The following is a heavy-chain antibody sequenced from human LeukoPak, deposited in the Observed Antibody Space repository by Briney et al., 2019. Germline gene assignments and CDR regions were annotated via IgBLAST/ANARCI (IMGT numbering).Heavy chain of an antibody. J-gene: IGHJ5*02. CDR3: AKDRHYYYDSSGYRNWFVP. V-gene: IGHV3-30*18. D-gene: IGHD3-22*01. Sequence: PGRSLRLSCAASGFTFSSYGMHWVRQAPGKGLEWVAVISYDGSNKYYADSVKGRFTTSRDNSKNTLYLQMNSLRAEDTAVYYCAKDRHYYYDSSGYRNWFVPWGQGTMVTVSS. CDR1: GFTFSSYG. CDR2: ISYDGSNK.